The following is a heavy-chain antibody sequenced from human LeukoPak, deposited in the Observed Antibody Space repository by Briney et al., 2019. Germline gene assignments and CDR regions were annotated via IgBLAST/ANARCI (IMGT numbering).Heavy chain of an antibody. CDR3: ARGVRVRGVTQMYNWFDP. Sequence: GGSLRLSCAASGFTFSSYGMHWVRQAPGKGLEWVAVISYDGSNKYYADSVKGRFTISRDNAKNSLYLQMNSLRDEDTAVYYCARGVRVRGVTQMYNWFDPWGQGTLVTVSS. CDR1: GFTFSSYG. D-gene: IGHD3-10*01. J-gene: IGHJ5*02. V-gene: IGHV3-30*03. CDR2: ISYDGSNK.